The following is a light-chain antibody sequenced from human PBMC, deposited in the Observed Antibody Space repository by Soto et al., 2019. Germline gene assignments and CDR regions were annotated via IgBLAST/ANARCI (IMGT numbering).Light chain of an antibody. CDR2: GAS. CDR3: QESYSPLWGT. CDR1: QSINTY. Sequence: DIQMTQSPSSLSASVGDRVTITCQTSQSINTYLNWYQQKTGKAPKLLIYGASSLQSGVPLRFSGSGSGTDFTLTISSLEPEYFATYYCQESYSPLWGTCGQGTKVEIK. V-gene: IGKV1-39*01. J-gene: IGKJ1*01.